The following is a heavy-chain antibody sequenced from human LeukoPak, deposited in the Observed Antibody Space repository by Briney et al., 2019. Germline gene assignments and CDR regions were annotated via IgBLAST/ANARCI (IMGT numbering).Heavy chain of an antibody. CDR2: IYYSGST. CDR1: GGSISSSSYY. J-gene: IGHJ6*03. Sequence: SETLSLTCTVSGGSISSSSYYWGWIRQPPGKGLEWIGSIYYSGSTYYNPSLKSRVTISVDTSKNQLSLKLSSVTAADTAVYYCARRGTWYYYMDVWGKGTTVTISS. V-gene: IGHV4-39*01. D-gene: IGHD1-1*01. CDR3: ARRGTWYYYMDV.